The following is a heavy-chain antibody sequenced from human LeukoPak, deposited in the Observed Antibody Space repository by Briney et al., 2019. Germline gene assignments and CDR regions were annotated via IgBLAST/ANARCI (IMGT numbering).Heavy chain of an antibody. CDR2: INHSGST. D-gene: IGHD5-18*01. CDR3: AGGAPPRGYSYGYRYLDY. J-gene: IGHJ4*02. Sequence: PSETLSLTCAVYGGSFSGYYWSWIRQPPGKGLEWIGEINHSGSTNYNPSLKSRVTISVDTSKNQFSLKLSSVTAADTAVYYCAGGAPPRGYSYGYRYLDYWGQGTLVTVSS. V-gene: IGHV4-34*01. CDR1: GGSFSGYY.